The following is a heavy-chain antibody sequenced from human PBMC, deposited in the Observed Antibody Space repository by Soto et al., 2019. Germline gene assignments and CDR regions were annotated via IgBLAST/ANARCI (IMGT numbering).Heavy chain of an antibody. CDR3: TRANWYSEY. V-gene: IGHV4-59*11. CDR2: IYYNGNT. Sequence: QVQLQESGPGLVKPSETLSLTCSVSGGSISNHYWSWIRQPPGKGLEWIGYIYYNGNTNYNPSLTGRVTTSVDTSRNQISLKVTTVTAADTAVYYCTRANWYSEYWGQGTLVTVSS. CDR1: GGSISNHY. J-gene: IGHJ4*02. D-gene: IGHD7-27*01.